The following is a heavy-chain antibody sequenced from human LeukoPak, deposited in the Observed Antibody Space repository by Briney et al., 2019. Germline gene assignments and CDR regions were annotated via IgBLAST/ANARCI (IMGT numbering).Heavy chain of an antibody. V-gene: IGHV3-7*01. D-gene: IGHD1-26*01. CDR2: IKQDGSEK. CDR3: ANTRYSGSYPGALDI. CDR1: GFTFSSYW. Sequence: GGSLRLSCAASGFTFSSYWMSWVRQAPGKGLEWVANIKQDGSEKYYVDSVKGRFTISRDNAKNSLYLQMNSLRAEDTAVYYCANTRYSGSYPGALDIWGQGTMVTVSS. J-gene: IGHJ3*02.